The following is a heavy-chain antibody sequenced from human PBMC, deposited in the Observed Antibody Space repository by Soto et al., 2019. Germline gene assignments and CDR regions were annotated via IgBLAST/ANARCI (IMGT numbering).Heavy chain of an antibody. J-gene: IGHJ6*01. D-gene: IGHD3-10*01. CDR1: VYTFTRYG. CDR3: ARSPGSYGSGAYGMDV. CDR2: ISAYNGNT. Sequence: AASLKLSCKASVYTFTRYGISWVRQATGQGLEWVGWISAYNGNTNYAQKLQGRVTMTTDTSPSAAYMELRSLTSDATAVYSCARSPGSYGSGAYGMDVWGQGPTVTGSS. V-gene: IGHV1-18*01.